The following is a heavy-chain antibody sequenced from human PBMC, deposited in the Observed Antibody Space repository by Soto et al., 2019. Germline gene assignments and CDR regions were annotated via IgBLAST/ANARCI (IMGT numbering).Heavy chain of an antibody. D-gene: IGHD1-26*01. V-gene: IGHV3-30-3*01. Sequence: QVQLVESGGGVVQPGRSVRLSCAASGFTFSSYPMHWVRQAPGKGLEWVAVISYDGSNKYYADSVKGRFTISRDNSKYTSYLQMNSLRPEDTAVYSCARGGSYYQLDFWGQGTLVTVSS. J-gene: IGHJ4*02. CDR1: GFTFSSYP. CDR3: ARGGSYYQLDF. CDR2: ISYDGSNK.